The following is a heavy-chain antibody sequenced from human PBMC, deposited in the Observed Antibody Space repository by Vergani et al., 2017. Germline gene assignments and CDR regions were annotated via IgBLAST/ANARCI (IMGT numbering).Heavy chain of an antibody. CDR3: AKDKWYRADYYYYGMDV. CDR2: ISWKSGST. J-gene: IGHJ6*02. D-gene: IGHD2-8*01. Sequence: EVQLLESGGGLVQPGGSLRLSCAASGFTFSSYAMSWVRQAPGKGLEWVSGISWKSGSTGYADSVKGRFTISRDNAKNSLYLQMNSLRAEDTALYYCAKDKWYRADYYYYGMDVWGQGTTVTVSS. CDR1: GFTFSSYA. V-gene: IGHV3-9*01.